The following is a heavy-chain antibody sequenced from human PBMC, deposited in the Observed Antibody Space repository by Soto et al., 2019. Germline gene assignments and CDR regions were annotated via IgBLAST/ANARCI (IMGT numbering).Heavy chain of an antibody. CDR1: GFTFSSYW. V-gene: IGHV3-74*01. CDR2: INSDGSST. J-gene: IGHJ4*02. CDR3: ARDHHYYDSSGYYYVRGIDY. Sequence: GGSLRLSCAASGFTFSSYWMHWVRQAPGKGLVWVSRINSDGSSTSYADSVKGRFTISRDNAKNTLYLQMNSLRAEDTAVYYCARDHHYYDSSGYYYVRGIDYWGQGTLVTVSS. D-gene: IGHD3-22*01.